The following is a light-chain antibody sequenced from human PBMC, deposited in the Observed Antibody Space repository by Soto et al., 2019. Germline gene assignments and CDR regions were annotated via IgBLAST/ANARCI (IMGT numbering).Light chain of an antibody. J-gene: IGKJ2*01. Sequence: DIQLTQSPSFLSASVGDTVTITCRASQGISRFLAWYQQKPGKAPKLLIYAASTLQSGVPSRFSGSGSGTEFTLTISSLRPEDFATYFCQQFNTYRYTFGQGTKLEIK. CDR2: AAS. CDR1: QGISRF. V-gene: IGKV1-9*01. CDR3: QQFNTYRYT.